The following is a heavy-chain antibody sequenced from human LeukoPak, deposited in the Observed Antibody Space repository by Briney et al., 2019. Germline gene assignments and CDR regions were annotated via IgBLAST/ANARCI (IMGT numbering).Heavy chain of an antibody. CDR2: IYSGGRT. Sequence: GRSLRPSCAASGFTVSSNYVSCVRQAAGKGMEWVTFIYSGGRTYYADSVNGRFTISRDNSKNKLYLQMNSLRDEDTAVYYCARDPRSRSYDILTGYSHWGQGTLVTVSS. CDR1: GFTVSSNY. CDR3: ARDPRSRSYDILTGYSH. D-gene: IGHD3-9*01. V-gene: IGHV3-66*01. J-gene: IGHJ4*02.